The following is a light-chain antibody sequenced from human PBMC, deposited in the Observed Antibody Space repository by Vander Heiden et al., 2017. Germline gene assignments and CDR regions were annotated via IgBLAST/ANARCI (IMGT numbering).Light chain of an antibody. CDR3: AAWDDSLNGPV. CDR2: SNN. Sequence: QSVLTQPPSESGTPGQTVPITCSGSSSNIGSNTVNWYQQRPGTAPKPLIYSNNQRPSGVPDRFSGSKSGTSASRAISGLQSEDEADYYCAAWDDSLNGPVFGGGTKLTVL. CDR1: SSNIGSNT. J-gene: IGLJ3*02. V-gene: IGLV1-44*01.